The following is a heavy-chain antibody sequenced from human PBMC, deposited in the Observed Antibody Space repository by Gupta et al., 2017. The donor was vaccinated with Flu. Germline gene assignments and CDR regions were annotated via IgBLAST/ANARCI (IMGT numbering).Heavy chain of an antibody. Sequence: QVQLVQSGAEVKKPGASVKVSCKASGYTFTSYGISWGRQAPGPGLEWMGWISAYNGNTNYAQKLQGRVTMTTDTSTSTAYMELRSLRSDDTAVYYCARDPEVDTAMVTSYYYYGMDVWGQGTTVTVSS. J-gene: IGHJ6*02. CDR1: GYTFTSYG. CDR2: ISAYNGNT. D-gene: IGHD5-18*01. V-gene: IGHV1-18*01. CDR3: ARDPEVDTAMVTSYYYYGMDV.